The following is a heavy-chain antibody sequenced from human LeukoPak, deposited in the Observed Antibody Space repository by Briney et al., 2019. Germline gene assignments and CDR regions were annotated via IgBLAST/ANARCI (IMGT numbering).Heavy chain of an antibody. D-gene: IGHD3-10*01. CDR3: AKGSGSGAFDI. CDR1: GFTFSSYG. Sequence: PGGSLRLSCAASGFTFSSYGMHWVRQAPGKGLEWVAVISYDGSNKYYADSVKGRFTISRDNSKNTLYLQMNSLRAEDTAVYYCAKGSGSGAFDIWGQGTMVTVSS. CDR2: ISYDGSNK. V-gene: IGHV3-30*18. J-gene: IGHJ3*02.